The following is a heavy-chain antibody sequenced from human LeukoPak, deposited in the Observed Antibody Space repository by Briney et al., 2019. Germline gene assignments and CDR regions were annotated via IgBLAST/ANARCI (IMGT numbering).Heavy chain of an antibody. CDR3: ARHPFDRVFFDY. CDR1: GYSISRGYY. V-gene: IGHV4-38-2*01. Sequence: PSETLSLTCAVSGYSISRGYYWGWIRQAPEKGLEWIGSIYHSGSTQYDPSLKSRLIISVDTSKNQFSLKLSSVTAADTAVYFCARHPFDRVFFDYWGQGTLVTVSS. D-gene: IGHD3-10*01. J-gene: IGHJ4*02. CDR2: IYHSGST.